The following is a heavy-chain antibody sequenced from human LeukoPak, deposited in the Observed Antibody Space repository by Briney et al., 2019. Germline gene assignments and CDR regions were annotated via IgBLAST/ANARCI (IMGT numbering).Heavy chain of an antibody. CDR1: GGSTSSSSYY. J-gene: IGHJ4*02. CDR2: IYYSGST. CDR3: ARQGGSYYTTFVS. D-gene: IGHD1-26*01. V-gene: IGHV4-39*01. Sequence: SETLSLTCTVSGGSTSSSSYYWGWIRQPPGKGLEWIGNIYYSGSTYYNPSLRSRVTISVDTSKNQFSLKLSSVTAADTAVYYCARQGGSYYTTFVSWGQGTLVTVSS.